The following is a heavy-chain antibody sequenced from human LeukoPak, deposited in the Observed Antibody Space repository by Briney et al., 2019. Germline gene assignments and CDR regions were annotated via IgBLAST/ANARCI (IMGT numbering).Heavy chain of an antibody. D-gene: IGHD3-9*01. Sequence: SETLSLTCTVSGYSISSGYYWGWIRQPPGKGLEWIGSIYHSGSTYYNPSLKSRATISVDTSKNQFSQKLSSVTAADTAVYYCARELTLNYDILTGYYYFDYWGPGTLVTVSS. CDR2: IYHSGST. CDR1: GYSISSGYY. J-gene: IGHJ4*02. V-gene: IGHV4-38-2*02. CDR3: ARELTLNYDILTGYYYFDY.